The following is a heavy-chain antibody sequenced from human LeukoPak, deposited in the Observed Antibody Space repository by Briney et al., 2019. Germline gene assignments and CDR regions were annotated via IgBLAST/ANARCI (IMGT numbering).Heavy chain of an antibody. CDR3: ARDTALWTFDI. CDR1: CDSISSGSYC. V-gene: IGHV4-61*02. Sequence: KPSQTLSLTCTVSCDSISSGSYCWTWLRQPAGKGLEWIGRIYTSGSTINNPSLKNTNYNPSLKSRLTMSVDRSKNQFSLKMTSVTAADTAMYYCARDTALWTFDIWGQGTMVTVSS. CDR2: IYTSGSTINNPSLKNT. J-gene: IGHJ3*02. D-gene: IGHD2-21*02.